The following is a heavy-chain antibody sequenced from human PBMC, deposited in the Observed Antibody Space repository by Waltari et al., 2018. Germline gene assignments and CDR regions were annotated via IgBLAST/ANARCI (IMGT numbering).Heavy chain of an antibody. Sequence: QVQLVQSGAEVKSPGASVKVSCKASGYIFTNYHVTWVRQAPGQGLEWMGWIRANNGKPEYAQNFQGRVTMTTNTATNTAYMELRSLRSDDTAVFYCARVVSSSSPSFYYYGLDVWGQGTTVTVSS. V-gene: IGHV1-18*04. CDR2: IRANNGKP. CDR1: GYIFTNYH. J-gene: IGHJ6*02. D-gene: IGHD6-6*01. CDR3: ARVVSSSSPSFYYYGLDV.